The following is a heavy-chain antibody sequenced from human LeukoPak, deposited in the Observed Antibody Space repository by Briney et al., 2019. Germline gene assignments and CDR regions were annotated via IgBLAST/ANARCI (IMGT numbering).Heavy chain of an antibody. CDR3: ASRTDYYDSRGYLEGGFDP. CDR2: INHSGST. Sequence: SEALSLTRAVYGGSLNTYCWNWIRQHPGKGPEWIGEINHSGSTNYNPSLLSRVGISLDPSKNQFPLKLSSVTAADTTVYYSASRTDYYDSRGYLEGGFDPWGQGTLVSVSS. J-gene: IGHJ5*02. CDR1: GGSLNTYC. V-gene: IGHV4-34*01. D-gene: IGHD3-22*01.